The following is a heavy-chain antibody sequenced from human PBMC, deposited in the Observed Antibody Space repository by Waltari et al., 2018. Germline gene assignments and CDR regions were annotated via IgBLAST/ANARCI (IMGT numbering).Heavy chain of an antibody. D-gene: IGHD3-3*01. CDR3: ARDRIFAYDFIRYRFDP. Sequence: VRLVESGGGLVQPGESLRLSCAASGFTFSRFWMHWVRQAHGKGLEWVSAISGSGGSTYYADSVKGRFTISRDNSKNTLYLQMNSLRAEDTAVYYCARDRIFAYDFIRYRFDPWGQGTLVTVSS. CDR2: ISGSGGST. CDR1: GFTFSRFW. V-gene: IGHV3-23*04. J-gene: IGHJ5*02.